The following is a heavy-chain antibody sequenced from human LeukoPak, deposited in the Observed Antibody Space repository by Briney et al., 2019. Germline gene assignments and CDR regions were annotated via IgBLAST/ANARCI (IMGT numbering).Heavy chain of an antibody. CDR3: ARDTGRITMIVVVTHDRAFDI. CDR2: VSGSGDTT. CDR1: GFSFGNHA. Sequence: GGSLRLSCAASGFSFGNHAMIWVRQAAGKGLEWVSVVSGSGDTTHYADSVRGRFTAFRDNYTLFLLLDSLRAEDTAIYYCARDTGRITMIVVVTHDRAFDIWGQGTMVTVSS. D-gene: IGHD3-22*01. V-gene: IGHV3-23*01. J-gene: IGHJ3*02.